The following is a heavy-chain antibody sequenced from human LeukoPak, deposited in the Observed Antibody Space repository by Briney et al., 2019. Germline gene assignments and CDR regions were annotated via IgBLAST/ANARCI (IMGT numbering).Heavy chain of an antibody. CDR2: ASGSGSTT. Sequence: GGSLRLSCAASGFTFSSYAMTWVRQAPGKGLEWVSGASGSGSTTYYADSVKGRFTISRDNLKNTLYLQMSSLRVEDTAIYYCAKNRRACSGGSCNSGVSEYFHHWGQGTLVTVSS. CDR1: GFTFSSYA. D-gene: IGHD2-15*01. CDR3: AKNRRACSGGSCNSGVSEYFHH. V-gene: IGHV3-23*01. J-gene: IGHJ1*01.